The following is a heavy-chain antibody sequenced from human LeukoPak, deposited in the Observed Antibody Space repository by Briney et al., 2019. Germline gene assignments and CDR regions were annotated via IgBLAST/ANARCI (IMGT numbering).Heavy chain of an antibody. CDR3: ARGDGSGWNDARSNWFDP. CDR1: GGSFSGYY. CDR2: INHSGST. Sequence: SETLSLTCAVYGGSFSGYYWSWIRQPPGKGLEWIGEINHSGSTNYNPSLKSRVTISVDTSKNQVSLKLSSVTAADTAVYYCARGDGSGWNDARSNWFDPWGQGTLVTVSS. D-gene: IGHD6-19*01. V-gene: IGHV4-34*01. J-gene: IGHJ5*02.